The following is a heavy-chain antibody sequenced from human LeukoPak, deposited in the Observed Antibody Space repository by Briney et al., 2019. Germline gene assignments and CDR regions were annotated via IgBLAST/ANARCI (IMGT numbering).Heavy chain of an antibody. V-gene: IGHV3-15*01. J-gene: IGHJ6*03. CDR2: IKSKTDGGTT. D-gene: IGHD3-10*01. CDR1: AFTFSNAW. Sequence: GGTLRLSCAASAFTFSNAWMSWVGQARGKGLEWVGRIKSKTDGGTTDYAAPGKGRFTVTRAHSKNTLYLQMNSLKTEDTAVYYCTTDRGDYGSGSYEIYYFYMDVWGEGTTVTVSS. CDR3: TTDRGDYGSGSYEIYYFYMDV.